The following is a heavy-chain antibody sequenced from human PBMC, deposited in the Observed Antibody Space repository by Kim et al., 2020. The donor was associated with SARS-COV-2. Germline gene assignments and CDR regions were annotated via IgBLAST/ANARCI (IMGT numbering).Heavy chain of an antibody. CDR3: ARHIHWRYFDY. CDR2: IYYSGST. Sequence: SETLSLTCTVSGGSVSSSSYYWGWIRQPPGKGLEWIGTIYYSGSTYYNPSLKGRVTISIDTSKNQFSLKLSSVTATDTAVYYCARHIHWRYFDYWGQGTLVTVSS. D-gene: IGHD1-1*01. V-gene: IGHV4-39*01. CDR1: GGSVSSSSYY. J-gene: IGHJ4*02.